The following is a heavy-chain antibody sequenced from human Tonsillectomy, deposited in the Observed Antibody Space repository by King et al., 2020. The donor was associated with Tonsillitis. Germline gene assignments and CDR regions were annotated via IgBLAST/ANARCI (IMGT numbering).Heavy chain of an antibody. CDR2: IRYDGSNK. Sequence: VQLVESGGGVVQPGGSLRLSCAASGFTFSSYGMHWVRQAPGKGLEWVAFIRYDGSNKYYADSVKGRFTISRDNSKNTLYLQMNSLRAEDTAVYYCAKARTMVQWLYDFDYWGQGTLVTVSS. CDR1: GFTFSSYG. J-gene: IGHJ4*02. CDR3: AKARTMVQWLYDFDY. D-gene: IGHD4/OR15-4a*01. V-gene: IGHV3-30*02.